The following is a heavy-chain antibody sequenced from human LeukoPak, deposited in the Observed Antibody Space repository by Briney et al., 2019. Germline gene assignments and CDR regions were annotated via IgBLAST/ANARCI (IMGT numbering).Heavy chain of an antibody. Sequence: PGGSLGLSCAVSGLSVINAWMSWVRQAPGKGLEWVGRVRGRAAGGAIEYAAPVKGRVTVSRDDSENTLYLDVNSLKTEDTAVYFCATETNWGFDSWGQGTLVIVSS. D-gene: IGHD7-27*01. J-gene: IGHJ4*02. CDR1: GLSVINAW. CDR2: VRGRAAGGAI. CDR3: ATETNWGFDS. V-gene: IGHV3-15*01.